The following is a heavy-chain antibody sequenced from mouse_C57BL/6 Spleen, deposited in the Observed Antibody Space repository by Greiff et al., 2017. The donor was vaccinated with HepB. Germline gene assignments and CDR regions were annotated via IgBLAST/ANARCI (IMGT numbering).Heavy chain of an antibody. V-gene: IGHV14-2*01. CDR1: GFNIKDYY. CDR2: IDPEDGET. J-gene: IGHJ2*01. CDR3: ARRLEQDY. Sequence: EVQLQQSGAELVKPGASVKLSCTASGFNIKDYYMHWVKQRTEQGLEWIGRIDPEDGETKYDPKIQGKATITADTSSNTAYLQLSSLTSEATAVYYCARRLEQDYWGQGTTLTVSS.